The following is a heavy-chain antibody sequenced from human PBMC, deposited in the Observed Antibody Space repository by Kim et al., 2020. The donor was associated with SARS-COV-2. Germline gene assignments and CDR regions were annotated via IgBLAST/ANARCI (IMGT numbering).Heavy chain of an antibody. CDR1: GFTFSSYG. J-gene: IGHJ6*02. Sequence: GGSLRLSCAASGFTFSSYGMHWVRQAPGKGLEWVAVIWYDGSNKYYADSVKGRFTISRDNSKNTLYLQMNSLRAEDTAVYYCARDRGSSWGTKYYYYGMDVWGQGTTVTVSS. V-gene: IGHV3-33*01. CDR2: IWYDGSNK. D-gene: IGHD6-13*01. CDR3: ARDRGSSWGTKYYYYGMDV.